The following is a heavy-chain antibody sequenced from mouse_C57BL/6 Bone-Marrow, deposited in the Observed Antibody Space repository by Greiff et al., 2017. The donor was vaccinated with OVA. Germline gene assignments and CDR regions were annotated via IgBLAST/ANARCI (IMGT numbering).Heavy chain of an antibody. V-gene: IGHV1-55*01. Sequence: QVQLQQPGAELVKPGASVKMSCKASGYTFTSYWITWVKQRPGQGLEWIGDIYPGSGSTNYNEKFKSKATLTVDTSSSPAYMQLSSLTSEDSAVYYCARSDSNYPKAMDYWGQGTSVTVSS. CDR3: ARSDSNYPKAMDY. CDR2: IYPGSGST. D-gene: IGHD2-5*01. CDR1: GYTFTSYW. J-gene: IGHJ4*01.